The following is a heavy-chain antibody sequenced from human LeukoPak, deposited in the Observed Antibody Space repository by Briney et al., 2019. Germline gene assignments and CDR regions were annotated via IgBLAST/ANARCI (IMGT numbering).Heavy chain of an antibody. J-gene: IGHJ6*02. Sequence: KASETLSLTCTVSGGSIRNGNYYWSWIRQPPGKGLEWIGYIYYSGSTNYNPSLKSRVTISVDTSKNQFSLKLSSVSAADTAVYYCASLEKVDTAMVYPYYYYGMDVWGQGTTVTVSS. CDR1: GGSIRNGNYY. D-gene: IGHD5-18*01. CDR2: IYYSGST. CDR3: ASLEKVDTAMVYPYYYYGMDV. V-gene: IGHV4-61*01.